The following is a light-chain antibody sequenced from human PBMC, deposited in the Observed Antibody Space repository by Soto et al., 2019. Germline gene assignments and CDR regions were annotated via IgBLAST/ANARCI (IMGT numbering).Light chain of an antibody. CDR2: DVS. CDR1: SSDVGDYNY. V-gene: IGLV2-14*03. CDR3: SSYSSSGTLYV. Sequence: QSVLTQPASVSGSPGQSITISCTGSSSDVGDYNYVAWYQQHPDKAPRLMIFDVSSRPSGVSNRLSGSKSGSTAYLTISGRQAEDEDRYFCSSYSSSGTLYVFGTGTKLTVL. J-gene: IGLJ1*01.